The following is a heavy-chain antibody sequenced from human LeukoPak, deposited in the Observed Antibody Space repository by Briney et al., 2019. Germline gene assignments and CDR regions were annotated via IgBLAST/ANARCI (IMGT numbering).Heavy chain of an antibody. V-gene: IGHV3-23*01. CDR3: AKDLGRIQTYGMDV. CDR1: GFTFSSYA. J-gene: IGHJ6*02. Sequence: GGSLRLSCAASGFTFSSYAMSWVRQAPGKGLERVSAISGSGGSTYYADSVKGRFTISRDNSKNTLYLQMNSLRAEDTAVYYCAKDLGRIQTYGMDVWGQGTTVTVSS. CDR2: ISGSGGST.